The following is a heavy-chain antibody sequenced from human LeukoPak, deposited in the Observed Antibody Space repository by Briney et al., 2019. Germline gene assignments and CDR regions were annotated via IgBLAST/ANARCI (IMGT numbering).Heavy chain of an antibody. CDR1: GGSISSSSYY. D-gene: IGHD2-2*01. CDR2: IYYSGST. J-gene: IGHJ6*02. CDR3: ARNNCSSTSCYQYYYYYYGMDV. V-gene: IGHV4-39*01. Sequence: SETLSLTCTVSGGSISSSSYYWGWIRQPPGTGLEWIGSIYYSGSTYYNPSLKSRVTISVDTSKNQFSLKLSSVTAADTAVYYCARNNCSSTSCYQYYYYYYGMDVWGQGTTVTVSS.